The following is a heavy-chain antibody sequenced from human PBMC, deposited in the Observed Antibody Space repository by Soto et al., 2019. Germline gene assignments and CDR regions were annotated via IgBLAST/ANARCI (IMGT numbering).Heavy chain of an antibody. CDR1: GFTFSSYA. CDR3: AKRSSSSTFDY. D-gene: IGHD6-6*01. Sequence: VPLLESGGGLVQPGESLRLSCAASGFTFSSYAMSWVRQAPGKGLEWVSVISGSDDSTYYADSVKGRFTISRDKSKNTLYLLMNSLRAEDTAVYYCAKRSSSSTFDYWGQGTLVTVSS. V-gene: IGHV3-23*01. J-gene: IGHJ4*02. CDR2: ISGSDDST.